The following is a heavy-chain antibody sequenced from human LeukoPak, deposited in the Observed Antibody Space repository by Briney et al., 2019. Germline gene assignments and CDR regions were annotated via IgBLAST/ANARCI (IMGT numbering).Heavy chain of an antibody. CDR1: GFTFSSYS. CDR3: GRYRSGYYSDF. V-gene: IGHV3-74*01. J-gene: IGHJ4*02. Sequence: PGGSLRLSCAASGFTFSSYSMNWARQAPGKGLVWVSHINPDGSSTNYADSVKGRFTISRDNAKNTLFLQMNRLRVEDTAVYYCGRYRSGYYSDFWGQGTLVTVSS. D-gene: IGHD3-22*01. CDR2: INPDGSST.